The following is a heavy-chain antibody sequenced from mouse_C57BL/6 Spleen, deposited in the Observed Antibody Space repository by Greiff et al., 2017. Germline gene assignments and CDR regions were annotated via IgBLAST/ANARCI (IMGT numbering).Heavy chain of an antibody. J-gene: IGHJ4*01. D-gene: IGHD1-1*01. V-gene: IGHV1-59*01. CDR1: GYTFTSYW. CDR3: ARRGYYAYAMDY. CDR2: IDPSDSYT. Sequence: VQLQQPGAELVRPGTSVKLSCKASGYTFTSYWMHWVKQRPGQGLEWIGVIDPSDSYTNYNHKFKGKATLTVDPSSSTTYMQLSSLTSEGSAVYDCARRGYYAYAMDYWGQGTSVTVSA.